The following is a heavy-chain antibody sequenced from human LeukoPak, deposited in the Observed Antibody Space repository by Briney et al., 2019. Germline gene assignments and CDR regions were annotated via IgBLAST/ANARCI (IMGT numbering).Heavy chain of an antibody. CDR2: ISSLSGTI. Sequence: GGSLRLSCAASGFTFSSYSMNWVRQAPGEGLEWVSYISSLSGTIYYADSVKGRFTISRDNAKNSLYLQMDGLRAEDTAVYYCARDRGYYDILTGYYVGYYFDYWGQGTLVTVSS. J-gene: IGHJ4*02. V-gene: IGHV3-48*01. CDR1: GFTFSSYS. D-gene: IGHD3-9*01. CDR3: ARDRGYYDILTGYYVGYYFDY.